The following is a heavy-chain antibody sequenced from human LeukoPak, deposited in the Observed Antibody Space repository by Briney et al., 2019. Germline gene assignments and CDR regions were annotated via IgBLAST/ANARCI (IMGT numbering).Heavy chain of an antibody. CDR1: GFTFSNAW. J-gene: IGHJ3*02. V-gene: IGHV3-15*01. CDR3: TTDPTHTEWFGESHDAFDI. Sequence: PGGSLRLSCAASGFTFSNAWMSWVRQAPGKGLEWVGRIKSKTDGGTTDYAAPVKGRFTISRDDSKNTLYLQMNSLKTEDTAVYYCTTDPTHTEWFGESHDAFDIWGQGTMVTVSS. D-gene: IGHD3-10*01. CDR2: IKSKTDGGTT.